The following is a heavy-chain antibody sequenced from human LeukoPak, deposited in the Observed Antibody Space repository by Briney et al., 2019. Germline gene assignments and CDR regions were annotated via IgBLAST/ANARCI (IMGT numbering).Heavy chain of an antibody. D-gene: IGHD2-15*01. CDR1: GGSISSYY. CDR2: IYYSGST. Sequence: SETLSLTCTVSGGSISSYYWSWIRQPPGKGLEWIGYIYYSGSTNYNPSLKSRVTISVDTSKNQFSLKLSSVTAADTAVYYCARDRVAGVVDYWGQGILVTVSS. CDR3: ARDRVAGVVDY. V-gene: IGHV4-59*01. J-gene: IGHJ4*02.